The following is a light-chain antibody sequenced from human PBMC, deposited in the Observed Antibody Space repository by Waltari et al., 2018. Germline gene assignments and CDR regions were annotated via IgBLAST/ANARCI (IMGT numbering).Light chain of an antibody. Sequence: SSELTQDPAVSVPLGQTVRFTCQGDSLRTSYASWYQLKPGQAPVLVIYGKDKRPAGSPGRSSGYRSGTTSSLTITGAHAEDEADYYCSSRNGDNQVVFAGGTKVTVL. CDR2: GKD. CDR1: SLRTSY. J-gene: IGLJ3*02. V-gene: IGLV3-19*01. CDR3: SSRNGDNQVV.